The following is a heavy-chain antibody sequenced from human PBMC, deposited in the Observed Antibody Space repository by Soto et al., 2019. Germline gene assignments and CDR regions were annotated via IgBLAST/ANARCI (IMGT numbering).Heavy chain of an antibody. CDR1: GLTFSRYA. J-gene: IGHJ4*02. CDR2: INPSGDIT. Sequence: EEQLLGSGGGLVQPGGSLRLSCAASGLTFSRYAMSWVRQAPGKGLEWVSIINPSGDITYYGDSVKGPFTISRDNSKNTLSLQMNSLRAEDTAVYYCAKSLRPSALTTSYFDYRGQGTLVTVSS. V-gene: IGHV3-23*01. CDR3: AKSLRPSALTTSYFDY. D-gene: IGHD4-17*01.